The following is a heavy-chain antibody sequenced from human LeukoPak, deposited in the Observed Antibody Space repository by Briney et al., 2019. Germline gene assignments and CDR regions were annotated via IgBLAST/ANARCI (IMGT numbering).Heavy chain of an antibody. CDR3: ARARQTGPGYYFDY. CDR2: ISSSSSYI. J-gene: IGHJ4*02. CDR1: GFTFSSYS. V-gene: IGHV3-21*01. Sequence: GGSLRLSCAASGFTFSSYSMNWVRQAPGKGLEWVSSISSSSSYIYYADSVKGRLTISRDNAKNSLYLQMNSLRAEDTAVYYCARARQTGPGYYFDYWGQGTLVTVPS. D-gene: IGHD7-27*01.